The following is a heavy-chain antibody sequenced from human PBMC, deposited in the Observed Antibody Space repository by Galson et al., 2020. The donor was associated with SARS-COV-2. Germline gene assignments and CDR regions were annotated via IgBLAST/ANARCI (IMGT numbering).Heavy chain of an antibody. Sequence: GESLKISCKASGYTFTTFYITWVRQAPGHGLEWMGTISPYNSNTHYTQKLQGRVTMTTDTSTSTAYMELRSLTSDDTAVYYCARSLSLGDCSGGSCFFYWGQGTLVTVSS. J-gene: IGHJ4*02. CDR1: GYTFTTFY. V-gene: IGHV1-18*01. D-gene: IGHD2-15*01. CDR3: ARSLSLGDCSGGSCFFY. CDR2: ISPYNSNT.